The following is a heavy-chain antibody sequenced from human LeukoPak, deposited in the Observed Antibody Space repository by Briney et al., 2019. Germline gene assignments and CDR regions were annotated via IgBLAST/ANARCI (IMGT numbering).Heavy chain of an antibody. J-gene: IGHJ5*02. CDR1: GYTFTSYA. Sequence: ASVKVSCKASGYTFTSYAMNWVRQAPGQGLEWMGWINTNTGNPTYAQGFTGRFVFSLDTSVSTAYLQISSLQAEDTAVYYCARDKIMIMFGGVIANWFDPWGQGTLVTVSS. V-gene: IGHV7-4-1*02. CDR3: ARDKIMIMFGGVIANWFDP. D-gene: IGHD3-16*02. CDR2: INTNTGNP.